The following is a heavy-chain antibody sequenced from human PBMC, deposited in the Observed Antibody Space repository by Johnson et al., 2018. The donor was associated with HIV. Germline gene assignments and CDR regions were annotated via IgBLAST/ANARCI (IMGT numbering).Heavy chain of an antibody. CDR2: ISYDGSNK. CDR1: GFTFSSYA. Sequence: QVQLVESGGGVVQPGRSLRLSCAASGFTFSSYAMHWVRQAPGKGLEWVAVISYDGSNKYYADSVKGRFTISRDNSKNTLYLQMNSLRAEDTAVYYCAKDKEGYCSSTSCYGAFDIWGQGTMVTVSS. D-gene: IGHD2-2*01. CDR3: AKDKEGYCSSTSCYGAFDI. V-gene: IGHV3-30*04. J-gene: IGHJ3*02.